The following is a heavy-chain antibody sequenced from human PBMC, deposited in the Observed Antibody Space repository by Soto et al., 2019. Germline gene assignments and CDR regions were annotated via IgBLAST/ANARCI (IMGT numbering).Heavy chain of an antibody. V-gene: IGHV3-30-3*01. CDR1: GFTFSSYA. CDR2: ISYDGSNK. J-gene: IGHJ6*02. Sequence: GSLRLSCAASGFTFSSYAMHWVRQAPGKGLEWVAVISYDGSNKYYADSVKGRFTISRDNSKNTLYLQMDSLRAEDTAVYYCAAATHRYYYYGMDVWGQGTTVTVSS. CDR3: AAATHRYYYYGMDV. D-gene: IGHD2-15*01.